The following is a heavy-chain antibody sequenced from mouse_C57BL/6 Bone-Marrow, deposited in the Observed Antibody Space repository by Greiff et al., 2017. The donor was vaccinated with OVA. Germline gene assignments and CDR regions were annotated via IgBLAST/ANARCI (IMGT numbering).Heavy chain of an antibody. CDR3: ARRYGSSYHYFDY. D-gene: IGHD1-1*01. CDR2: IYPGSGST. Sequence: VQLQQSGAELVKPGASVKMSCKASGYTFTSYWITWVKQRPGQGLEWIGDIYPGSGSTNYNEKFKSKATLTVDTSSSTAYMQLSSLTSEDSAVYYCARRYGSSYHYFDYWGQGTTLTVSS. J-gene: IGHJ2*01. CDR1: GYTFTSYW. V-gene: IGHV1-55*01.